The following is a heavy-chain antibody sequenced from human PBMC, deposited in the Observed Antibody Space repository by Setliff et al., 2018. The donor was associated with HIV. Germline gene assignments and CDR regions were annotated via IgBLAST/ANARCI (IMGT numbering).Heavy chain of an antibody. CDR2: VYNSGIT. J-gene: IGHJ5*02. V-gene: IGHV4-39*07. Sequence: PSETLSLTCTVSGGSISSDTYHYSWIRQPAGKGLEWIGSVYNSGITFKNPSLKSRVSISVDRSGNQFSLRLTSVTAADTAVYYCATCRHRPSNWFDPWGQGTVVTVSS. CDR3: ATCRHRPSNWFDP. CDR1: GGSISSDTYH.